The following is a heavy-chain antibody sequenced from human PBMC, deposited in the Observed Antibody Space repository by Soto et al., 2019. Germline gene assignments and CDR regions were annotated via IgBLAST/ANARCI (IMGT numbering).Heavy chain of an antibody. CDR3: ARGRDLYYYDSSGYYNY. V-gene: IGHV1-3*01. CDR1: GYTFTSYA. Sequence: QVQLVQSGAEVKKPGASVKVSCKASGYTFTSYAMHWVRQAPGQRLEWMGWINAGNGNTKYSQKFQGRVTITRDTSASTAYMELSSLSSEDTAVYYCARGRDLYYYDSSGYYNYWGQGTLVTVSS. J-gene: IGHJ4*02. CDR2: INAGNGNT. D-gene: IGHD3-22*01.